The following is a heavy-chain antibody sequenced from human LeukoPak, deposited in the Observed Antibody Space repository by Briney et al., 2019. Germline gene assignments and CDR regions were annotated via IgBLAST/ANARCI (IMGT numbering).Heavy chain of an antibody. CDR2: FDPEDGET. V-gene: IGHV1-24*01. J-gene: IGHJ3*02. Sequence: GASVKVSCKVSGYTLTELSMHWVRQAPGKGLEWIGGFDPEDGETIYAQKFQGRVTMTEDTSTDTAYMELSSLRSEDAAVYYCATLHGDYELGAFDIWGQGTMVTVSS. D-gene: IGHD4-17*01. CDR1: GYTLTELS. CDR3: ATLHGDYELGAFDI.